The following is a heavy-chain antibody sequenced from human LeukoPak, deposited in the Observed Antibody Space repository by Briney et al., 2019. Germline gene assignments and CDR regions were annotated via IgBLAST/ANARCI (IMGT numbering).Heavy chain of an antibody. CDR2: IKQDGSEK. Sequence: PGGSLRLSCAASGFTFSSYWMSWVRQAPGKGLEWVANIKQDGSEKYYVDSVKGRFTISRDNAKNSLYLQMNSLRAEDTAVYYCARSQESLLLWFGDSLGYWGQGTLVTVSS. V-gene: IGHV3-7*01. D-gene: IGHD3-10*01. CDR3: ARSQESLLLWFGDSLGY. J-gene: IGHJ4*02. CDR1: GFTFSSYW.